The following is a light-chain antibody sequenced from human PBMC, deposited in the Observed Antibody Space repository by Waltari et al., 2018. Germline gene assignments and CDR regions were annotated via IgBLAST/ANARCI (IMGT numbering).Light chain of an antibody. CDR1: NSNIGSNP. Sequence: QSILTQPPSASGTAGQRVTMSCSGSNSNIGSNPVNLYQQVPGAGPKLLIYSSEQRPSGVPDRFAGSTSGTSASLAITGLQSEDEADYYCATWDGRLTAVVFGGGTKVTVL. CDR3: ATWDGRLTAVV. CDR2: SSE. V-gene: IGLV1-44*01. J-gene: IGLJ2*01.